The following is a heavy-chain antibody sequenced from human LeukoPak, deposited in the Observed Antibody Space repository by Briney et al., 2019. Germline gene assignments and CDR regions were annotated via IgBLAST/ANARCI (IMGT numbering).Heavy chain of an antibody. D-gene: IGHD3-16*02. J-gene: IGHJ6*03. CDR3: ARHIGGGIEDMDV. CDR1: GGSIGTYY. V-gene: IGHV4-59*08. CDR2: IYVTGA. Sequence: EASETLSLTCTVSGGSIGTYYRSWVRQSPGTGLEWIGYIYVTGARYNPYLQSRVTISVDRSRNQFFLKMTSVTAADTAVYYCARHIGGGIEDMDVWGRGTKVTVSS.